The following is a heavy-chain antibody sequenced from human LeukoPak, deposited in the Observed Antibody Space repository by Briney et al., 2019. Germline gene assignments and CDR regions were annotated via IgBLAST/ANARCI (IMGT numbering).Heavy chain of an antibody. V-gene: IGHV4-39*01. CDR1: GGSISSGSYY. CDR3: ASSYYDTVGFSPFDY. J-gene: IGHJ4*02. CDR2: IYYSGST. D-gene: IGHD3-22*01. Sequence: SETLSLTCTVSGGSISSGSYYWGWIRQPPGKGLEWIASIYYSGSTHYNPSLKSRVTISVDTSRNEFSLKLSSVTAADTAVYFCASSYYDTVGFSPFDYWGQGTLVTVSS.